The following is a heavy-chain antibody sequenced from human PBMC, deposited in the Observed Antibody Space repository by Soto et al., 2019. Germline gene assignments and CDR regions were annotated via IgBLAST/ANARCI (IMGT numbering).Heavy chain of an antibody. V-gene: IGHV4-59*01. Sequence: WGTLSLTCPVSGYSLSSYYVTWRRRCPVRGLEWIGYISYSGSTNYNPSLKSRVTISVDTSKNQFSLKLSSVTAADTAVYYCARVRRIVRAPNYAWLAHWGQGNMATGSS. CDR3: ARVRRIVRAPNYAWLAH. D-gene: IGHD1-26*01. CDR2: ISYSGST. J-gene: IGHJ5*02. CDR1: GYSLSSYY.